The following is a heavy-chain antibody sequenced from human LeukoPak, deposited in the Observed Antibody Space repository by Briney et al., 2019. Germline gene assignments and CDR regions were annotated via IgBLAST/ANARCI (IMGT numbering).Heavy chain of an antibody. V-gene: IGHV4-59*01. CDR1: GGXISSYY. J-gene: IGHJ4*02. CDR3: ARDRYYYDSSGYYSRGFDY. Sequence: SETLSLTCTVSGGXISSYYCSWIRQPPGKGLEWIGYIYYSGSTNYNPSLKSRVTISVDTSKNQFSLKLSSVTAADTAVYYCARDRYYYDSSGYYSRGFDYWGQGTLVTVSS. D-gene: IGHD3-22*01. CDR2: IYYSGST.